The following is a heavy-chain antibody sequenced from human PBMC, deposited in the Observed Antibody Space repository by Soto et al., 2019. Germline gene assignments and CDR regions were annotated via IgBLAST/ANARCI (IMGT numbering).Heavy chain of an antibody. D-gene: IGHD4-4*01. CDR1: GGSISSGDYY. CDR3: ARSDNYVPFDH. Sequence: QVQLQESGPGLVKPSQTLSLTCTVSGGSISSGDYYWSWIRQPPGKGLEWIGYISYSGFTYHNPSLNSRLTMSVDTSKNQFSLKLSAVIAADTAVYSCARSDNYVPFDHWGQGTLVTVSS. J-gene: IGHJ4*02. V-gene: IGHV4-30-4*01. CDR2: ISYSGFT.